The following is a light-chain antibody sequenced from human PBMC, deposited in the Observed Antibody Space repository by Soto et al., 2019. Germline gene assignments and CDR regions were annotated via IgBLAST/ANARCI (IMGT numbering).Light chain of an antibody. CDR2: EGS. CDR3: CSYAGSSTWV. J-gene: IGLJ3*02. Sequence: QSVLTQPASVSGSPGQSITISCTGTSSDVGRYNLVSWYQQHPGKAPKLMIYEGSKRPSGVSNRFSGSKSGNTDSLTISGLQAEDEADYYCCSYAGSSTWVFGGGTQLTVL. CDR1: SSDVGRYNL. V-gene: IGLV2-23*01.